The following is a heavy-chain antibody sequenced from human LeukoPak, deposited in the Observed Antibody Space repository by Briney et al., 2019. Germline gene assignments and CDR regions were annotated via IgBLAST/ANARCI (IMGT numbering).Heavy chain of an antibody. Sequence: SETLSLTCTVSGGSISSYYWSWIRQPPGKGLEWIGYIYYSGSTNYNPSLTSRVTISVDTSKNQFSLKLSSVTAADTAVYYCARGGDSSPGPFTAFDIWGQGTMVTVSS. CDR1: GGSISSYY. D-gene: IGHD6-19*01. CDR2: IYYSGST. J-gene: IGHJ3*02. CDR3: ARGGDSSPGPFTAFDI. V-gene: IGHV4-59*01.